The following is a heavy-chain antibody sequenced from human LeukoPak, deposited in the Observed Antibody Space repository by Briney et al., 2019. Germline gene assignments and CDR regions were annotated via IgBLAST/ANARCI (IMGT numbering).Heavy chain of an antibody. D-gene: IGHD4-17*01. J-gene: IGHJ6*04. V-gene: IGHV3-30*18. CDR1: GFTFSSYG. CDR2: ISYDGSNK. CDR3: AKDNDYGDYTDYYYYGMDV. Sequence: GRPLRLSCAASGFTFSSYGMHWVRQAPGKGLEWVAVISYDGSNKYYADSVKGRFTISRDNSKNTLYLQMNSLRAEDTAVYYCAKDNDYGDYTDYYYYGMDVWGKGTTVTVSS.